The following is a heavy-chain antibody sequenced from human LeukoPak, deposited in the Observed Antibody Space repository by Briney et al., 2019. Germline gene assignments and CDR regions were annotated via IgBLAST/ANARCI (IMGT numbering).Heavy chain of an antibody. V-gene: IGHV4-59*01. CDR3: ARDGDYYGRNWFDP. D-gene: IGHD3-10*01. J-gene: IGHJ5*02. CDR1: GGSISSYY. CDR2: IYYSGST. Sequence: SEGLSLTCTVPGGSISSYYWSWIRQPPGKGLEWIGYIYYSGSTNYNPSLKSRVTISVDTSKNQFSLKLSSVTAADTAVYYCARDGDYYGRNWFDPWGQGTLVTVSS.